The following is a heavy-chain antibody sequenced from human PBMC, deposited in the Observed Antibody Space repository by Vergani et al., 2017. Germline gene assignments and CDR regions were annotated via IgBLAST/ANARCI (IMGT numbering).Heavy chain of an antibody. CDR1: GFTFSSYA. D-gene: IGHD2-2*01. V-gene: IGHV3-23*01. CDR2: ISGSGGST. Sequence: EVQLLESGGGLVQPGGSLRLSCAASGFTFSSYAMSWVRQAPGKGLEWVSAISGSGGSTYYADSVKCRFTISRDNSKNTLYLQMNSLRAEDTAVYYCAKVPAYQLLSAYPIDYWGQGTLVTVSS. CDR3: AKVPAYQLLSAYPIDY. J-gene: IGHJ4*02.